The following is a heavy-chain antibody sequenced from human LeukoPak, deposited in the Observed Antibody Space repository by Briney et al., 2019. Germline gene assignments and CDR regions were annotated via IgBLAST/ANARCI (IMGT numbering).Heavy chain of an antibody. Sequence: GASVKVSCKASGGTFSSYAISWVRQVPGQGLEWMGGIIPIFGTANYAQKFQGRVTITADESTSTAYMELSSLRSEDTAVYYCARQEVDTAMVSDYYYGMDVWGQGTTVTVSS. V-gene: IGHV1-69*13. CDR2: IIPIFGTA. CDR3: ARQEVDTAMVSDYYYGMDV. J-gene: IGHJ6*02. CDR1: GGTFSSYA. D-gene: IGHD5-18*01.